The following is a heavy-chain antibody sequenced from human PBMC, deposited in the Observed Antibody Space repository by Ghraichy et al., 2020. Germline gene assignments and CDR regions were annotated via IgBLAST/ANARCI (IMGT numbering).Heavy chain of an antibody. CDR1: GFTFSSYA. CDR3: AKVRNDYGDPIDAFDI. CDR2: ISGSGGST. Sequence: GSLRLSCAASGFTFSSYAMSWVRQAPGKGLEWVSAISGSGGSTYYADSVKGRFTISRDNSKNTLYLQMNSLRAEDTAVYYCAKVRNDYGDPIDAFDIWGQGTMVTVSS. D-gene: IGHD4-17*01. J-gene: IGHJ3*02. V-gene: IGHV3-23*01.